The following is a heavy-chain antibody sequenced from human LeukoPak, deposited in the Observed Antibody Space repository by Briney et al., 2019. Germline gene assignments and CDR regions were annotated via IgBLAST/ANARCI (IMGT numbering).Heavy chain of an antibody. CDR1: GFTFSSYS. Sequence: WGSLRLSCAASGFTFSSYSMNWVRQAPGKGLEWVSYISSSSSTIYYADSVKGRFTISRDNAKNSLYLQMNSLRAEDTAVYYCARADSSGYYHPINWGQGTLVTVSS. D-gene: IGHD3-22*01. CDR3: ARADSSGYYHPIN. CDR2: ISSSSSTI. V-gene: IGHV3-48*01. J-gene: IGHJ4*02.